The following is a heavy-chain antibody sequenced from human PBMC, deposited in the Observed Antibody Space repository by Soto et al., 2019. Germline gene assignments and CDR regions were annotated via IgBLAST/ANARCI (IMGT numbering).Heavy chain of an antibody. CDR3: AREQYSSSDSFDY. V-gene: IGHV3-7*01. Sequence: GGSLRLSCAASGFTFSSYWMSWVRQAPGKGLEWVANIKQDGSEKYYVDSVKGRFTISRDNAKNSLYLQMNSLRAEDTAVYYCAREQYSSSDSFDYWGQGTLVTVSS. D-gene: IGHD6-6*01. CDR2: IKQDGSEK. J-gene: IGHJ4*02. CDR1: GFTFSSYW.